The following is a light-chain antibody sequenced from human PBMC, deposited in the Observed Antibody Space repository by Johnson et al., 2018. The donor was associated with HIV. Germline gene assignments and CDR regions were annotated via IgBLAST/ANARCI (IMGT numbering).Light chain of an antibody. CDR1: SSNIGNNY. J-gene: IGLJ1*01. CDR3: GTWDSSLIAGV. Sequence: QSVLTQPPSVSAAPGQKVTISCSGSSSNIGNNYVSWYQHLPGTAPKLLIYDNNKRPSGIPDRFSGSKSGTSATLGITGLQTGDAADYYCGTWDSSLIAGVFGSGTKVTVL. CDR2: DNN. V-gene: IGLV1-51*01.